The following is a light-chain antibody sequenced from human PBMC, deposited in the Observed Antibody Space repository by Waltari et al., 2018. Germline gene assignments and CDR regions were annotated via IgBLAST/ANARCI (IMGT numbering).Light chain of an antibody. J-gene: IGLJ2*01. CDR1: ALPKQY. CDR2: KDT. V-gene: IGLV3-25*03. CDR3: QSADSSGKV. Sequence: SYELTQPPSVSVSPGQTASITCSGDALPKQYACWYQQKPGQAPVVVIYKDTERPSGIPERFSGSSSGTTVTLTISGGQAEDEADYYCQSADSSGKVFGGGTKLTVL.